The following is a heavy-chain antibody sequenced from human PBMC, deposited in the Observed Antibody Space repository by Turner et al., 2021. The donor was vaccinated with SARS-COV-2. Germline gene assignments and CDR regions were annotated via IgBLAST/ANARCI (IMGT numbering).Heavy chain of an antibody. CDR3: ASYYYDSSGYHYAFDY. CDR1: GCSISSYY. CDR2: IYYSGST. V-gene: IGHV4-59*01. D-gene: IGHD3-22*01. Sequence: QVQLQESGPGMVKPSGTLSLPCPVSGCSISSYYWSWIRQPPGKGLEWIGYIYYSGSTNYNPSLKSRVTISVDTSKNQFSLKLSSVTAADTAVYYCASYYYDSSGYHYAFDYWGQGTLVTVSS. J-gene: IGHJ4*02.